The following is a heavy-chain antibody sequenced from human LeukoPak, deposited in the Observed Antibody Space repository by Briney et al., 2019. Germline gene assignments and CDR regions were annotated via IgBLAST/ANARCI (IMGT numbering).Heavy chain of an antibody. CDR1: GYSISSGYY. D-gene: IGHD3-9*01. V-gene: IGHV4-38-2*02. Sequence: PSETLSLTCTVSGYSISSGYYWGWIRQPPGKGLEWIGSIYHSGSTYYNPSLKSRVTISVDTSKNQFSLKLSSVTAADTAVYYCAREFDTWGQGTLVTVSS. CDR2: IYHSGST. J-gene: IGHJ4*02. CDR3: AREFDT.